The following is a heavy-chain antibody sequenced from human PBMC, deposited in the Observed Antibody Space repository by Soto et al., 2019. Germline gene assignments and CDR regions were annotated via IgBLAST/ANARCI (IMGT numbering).Heavy chain of an antibody. CDR2: INHSGST. D-gene: IGHD3-22*01. Sequence: PSETLSLTCAVCGGSFSGYYWSWIRQPPGKGLEWIGEINHSGSTNYNPSLKSRVTISVDTSKNQFSLKLSSVTAADTAVYYCARAGRRLPVVVVITTPGHLFDYWGQGTLVTVSS. CDR1: GGSFSGYY. V-gene: IGHV4-34*01. CDR3: ARAGRRLPVVVVITTPGHLFDY. J-gene: IGHJ4*02.